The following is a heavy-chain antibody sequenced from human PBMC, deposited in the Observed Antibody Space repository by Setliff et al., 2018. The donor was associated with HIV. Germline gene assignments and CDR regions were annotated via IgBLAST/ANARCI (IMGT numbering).Heavy chain of an antibody. CDR1: SGSISTYY. Sequence: SETLSLTCTVSSGSISTYYWSWIRQPPGKGLEWIGYIYNIGSTNYNPSLRSRVTISLDRSKNQFSLKLSSVTAADTAVYYCARGDGSYLDWWGQGTLVTVSS. D-gene: IGHD1-26*01. J-gene: IGHJ4*02. CDR3: ARGDGSYLDW. V-gene: IGHV4-59*01. CDR2: IYNIGST.